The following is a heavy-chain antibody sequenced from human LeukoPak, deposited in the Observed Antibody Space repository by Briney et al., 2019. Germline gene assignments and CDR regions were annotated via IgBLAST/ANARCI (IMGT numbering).Heavy chain of an antibody. CDR1: GGSISSSSYY. J-gene: IGHJ4*02. CDR2: IYYSGST. CDR3: ARGSKGGNPDY. D-gene: IGHD4-23*01. Sequence: SETLSLTCTVSGGSISSSSYYWGWIRQPPGKGLEWIGSIYYSGSTYYNPSLKSRVTISVDTSKNQFSLKLSSVTAADTAVYYCARGSKGGNPDYWGQGTLVTVSS. V-gene: IGHV4-39*07.